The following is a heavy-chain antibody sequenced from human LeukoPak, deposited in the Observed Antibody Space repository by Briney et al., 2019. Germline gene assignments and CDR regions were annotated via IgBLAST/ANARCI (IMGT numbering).Heavy chain of an antibody. Sequence: SETLSLTCTVSGDSISSYYWSWIRQPPGKGLEWIGYMYYSGSTNYNPSLKSRVTISVGTSRNQFSLKLSSVIAADRAVYYCARSSSGYLRYYFDYWGQGTLVTVSS. D-gene: IGHD3-22*01. V-gene: IGHV4-59*08. CDR1: GDSISSYY. CDR2: MYYSGST. J-gene: IGHJ4*02. CDR3: ARSSSGYLRYYFDY.